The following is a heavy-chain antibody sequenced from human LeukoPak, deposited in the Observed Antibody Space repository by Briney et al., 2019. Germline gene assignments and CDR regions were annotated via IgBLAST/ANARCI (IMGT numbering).Heavy chain of an antibody. Sequence: GGSLRLSCAASGFTFSSYSMNWVRQAPGKGLEWVSSISSSSYIYYADSVKGRFTISRDNAKNSLYLQMNSLRAEDTAVYYCARGLVPAAISYYYGMDVWGQGTTVTVSS. CDR3: ARGLVPAAISYYYGMDV. CDR1: GFTFSSYS. CDR2: ISSSSYI. D-gene: IGHD2-2*01. J-gene: IGHJ6*02. V-gene: IGHV3-21*01.